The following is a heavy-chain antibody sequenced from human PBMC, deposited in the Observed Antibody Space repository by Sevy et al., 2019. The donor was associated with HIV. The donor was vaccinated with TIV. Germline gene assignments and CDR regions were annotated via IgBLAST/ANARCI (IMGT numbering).Heavy chain of an antibody. J-gene: IGHJ4*02. CDR1: GFTFNNYA. V-gene: IGHV3-23*01. CDR2: IRGRNNVT. CDR3: ARHTGEPYYFEI. D-gene: IGHD3-9*01. Sequence: GGSLRLSCTASGFTFNNYAMTWVRQAPGKGLEWVSSIRGRNNVTIYAESVRGRFTLPRAISKNTLYLQMNSLRVEDTAVYYCARHTGEPYYFEIWGQGTLVTVSS.